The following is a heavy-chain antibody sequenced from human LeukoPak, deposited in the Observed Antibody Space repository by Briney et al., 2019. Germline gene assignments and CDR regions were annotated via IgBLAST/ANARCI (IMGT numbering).Heavy chain of an antibody. CDR1: GFTFDDYG. Sequence: PGGSLRLSCAASGFTFDDYGMSWVRQAPGKGLEWVSGTNWNGGTTDYADSVKGRFTISRDNAKNSLFLQMNSLRAEDTAFYYRARDPVTTDWGQGTLVTVSS. CDR3: ARDPVTTD. D-gene: IGHD4-17*01. J-gene: IGHJ4*02. CDR2: TNWNGGTT. V-gene: IGHV3-20*04.